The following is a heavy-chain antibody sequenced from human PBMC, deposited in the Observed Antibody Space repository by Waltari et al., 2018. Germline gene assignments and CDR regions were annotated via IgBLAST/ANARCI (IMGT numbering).Heavy chain of an antibody. CDR1: GFNFIRHS. CDR2: ISSISTYK. V-gene: IGHV3-21*01. Sequence: EVQLVESGGGLVKPGGSLRLSCAASGFNFIRHSMNWVRQAPGKGLEWVSSISSISTYKYYADSVRGRFTISRDNAMNSLYLQLNSLRAEDTAVYYCVSPALPGAHYYYYYGMDFWGQGTTVTVSS. CDR3: VSPALPGAHYYYYYGMDF. D-gene: IGHD2-2*01. J-gene: IGHJ6*02.